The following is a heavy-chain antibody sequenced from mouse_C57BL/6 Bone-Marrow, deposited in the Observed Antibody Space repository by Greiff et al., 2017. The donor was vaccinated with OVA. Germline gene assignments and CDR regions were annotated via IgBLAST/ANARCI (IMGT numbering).Heavy chain of an antibody. CDR1: GYTFTDYE. CDR3: TSPPGPYFDY. CDR2: IDPETGGT. V-gene: IGHV1-15*01. J-gene: IGHJ2*01. Sequence: QVHVKQSGAELVRPGASVTLSCKASGYTFTDYEMHWVKQTPVHGLEWIGAIDPETGGTAYNQKFKDKAILTADKSSSTAYMELRSLTSEDSAVYYCTSPPGPYFDYWGQGTTLTVSS. D-gene: IGHD3-3*01.